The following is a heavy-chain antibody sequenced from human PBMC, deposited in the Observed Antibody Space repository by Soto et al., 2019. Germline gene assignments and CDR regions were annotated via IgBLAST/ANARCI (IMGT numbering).Heavy chain of an antibody. J-gene: IGHJ4*02. Sequence: QVQLQESGPGLVKPSETLSLTCSVSGAAIDDFYWNWIRQPPGKGLEWIGYMSTNGQTGSNPSLKTRVTMSVDTSRNHFSLSLTSVTAADTAVYYCARHGGAMTYFQAFDSWGQGTLVTVFS. D-gene: IGHD2-21*01. CDR3: ARHGGAMTYFQAFDS. V-gene: IGHV4-4*09. CDR1: GAAIDDFY. CDR2: MSTNGQT.